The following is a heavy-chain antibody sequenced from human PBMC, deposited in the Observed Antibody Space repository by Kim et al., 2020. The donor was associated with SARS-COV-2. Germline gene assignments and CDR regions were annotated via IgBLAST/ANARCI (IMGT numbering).Heavy chain of an antibody. CDR3: ARFTWTPYSYYGMDV. D-gene: IGHD3-16*01. J-gene: IGHJ6*02. Sequence: SLKSRVTISIDTSKNQFSLKLRSVTAADTAVYYCARFTWTPYSYYGMDVWGQGTTVTVSS. V-gene: IGHV4-59*01.